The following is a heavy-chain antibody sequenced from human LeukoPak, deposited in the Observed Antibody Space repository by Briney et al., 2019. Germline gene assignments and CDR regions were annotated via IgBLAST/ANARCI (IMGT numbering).Heavy chain of an antibody. D-gene: IGHD6-19*01. CDR2: IYSGGST. Sequence: GGSLRLSCVASGFEFSIHDMSWGRQAPGKGLEWVSVIYSGGSTYYADSVKGRFTISRDNSKNTLYLQMNSLRAEDTAVYYCARVVAATGLLDYWGQGTQVTVSS. J-gene: IGHJ4*02. CDR1: GFEFSIHD. CDR3: ARVVAATGLLDY. V-gene: IGHV3-53*01.